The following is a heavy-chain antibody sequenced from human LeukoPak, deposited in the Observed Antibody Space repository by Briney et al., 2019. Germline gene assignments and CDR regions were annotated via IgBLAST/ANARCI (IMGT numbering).Heavy chain of an antibody. D-gene: IGHD4-17*01. J-gene: IGHJ6*02. Sequence: ASVNVSCKASGGTFSSYAISWVRQAPGQGLEWMGGTIPIFGTANYAQKFQGRVTITADESTSTAYMELSSLRSEDTAVYYCARNYGDYYGMDVWGQGTTVTVSS. V-gene: IGHV1-69*13. CDR1: GGTFSSYA. CDR3: ARNYGDYYGMDV. CDR2: TIPIFGTA.